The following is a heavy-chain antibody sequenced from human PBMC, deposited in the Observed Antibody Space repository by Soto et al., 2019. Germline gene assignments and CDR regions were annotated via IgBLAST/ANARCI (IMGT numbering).Heavy chain of an antibody. J-gene: IGHJ6*02. Sequence: QVQLVQSGAEVKNPGASVKVSCKASGYRFTSYGIGWVRQAPGQGLEWMGWINAYNGNTNYAQNLQGRVTLTTDTXPSTAYMELRSLRSNDTAVYYCAMVDVYVTPSPQDVWGQGTTVTVSS. D-gene: IGHD3-16*01. V-gene: IGHV1-18*01. CDR2: INAYNGNT. CDR3: AMVDVYVTPSPQDV. CDR1: GYRFTSYG.